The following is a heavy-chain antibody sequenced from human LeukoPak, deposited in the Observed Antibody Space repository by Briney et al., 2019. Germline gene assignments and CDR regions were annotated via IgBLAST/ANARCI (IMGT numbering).Heavy chain of an antibody. CDR1: GFTFSSYA. D-gene: IGHD6-13*01. CDR2: INHSGST. V-gene: IGHV4-34*01. CDR3: ARHSQKIYSSSWYTRWAFGY. J-gene: IGHJ4*02. Sequence: GSLRLSCAASGFTFSSYAMSWVRQAPGKGLEWIGEINHSGSTNYNPSLKSRVTISVDTSKNQFSLKPSSVTAADTAVYYCARHSQKIYSSSWYTRWAFGYWGQGTLVTVSS.